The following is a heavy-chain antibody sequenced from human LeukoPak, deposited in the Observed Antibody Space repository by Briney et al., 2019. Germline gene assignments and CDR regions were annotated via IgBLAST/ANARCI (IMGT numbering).Heavy chain of an antibody. D-gene: IGHD2/OR15-2a*01. CDR3: AKRGVVIRVILVGFHKEAYYFDS. CDR2: ISGSGGGT. CDR1: GITLSNYA. V-gene: IGHV3-23*01. J-gene: IGHJ4*02. Sequence: GGSLRLSCAVSGITLSNYAMTWVRQAPGKGLEWVAGISGSGGGTNYADSVKGRFTISRDNYKNTLYLQMNSLGAEDTAVYFCAKRGVVIRVILVGFHKEAYYFDSWGKGALVTV.